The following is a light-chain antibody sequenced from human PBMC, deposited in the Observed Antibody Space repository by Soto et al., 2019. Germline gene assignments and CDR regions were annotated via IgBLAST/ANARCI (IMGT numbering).Light chain of an antibody. CDR1: SRDVGAYNY. Sequence: QSVLTQPPSASGSPGQSVTISCTGTSRDVGAYNYVSWYQQHPGKAPKLMIYEVNKRPSGVPDRFSGSKSGNTASLTVSGLQAEDEADYYCSSYAGSSLVFGGGTQLTVL. V-gene: IGLV2-8*01. CDR3: SSYAGSSLV. J-gene: IGLJ2*01. CDR2: EVN.